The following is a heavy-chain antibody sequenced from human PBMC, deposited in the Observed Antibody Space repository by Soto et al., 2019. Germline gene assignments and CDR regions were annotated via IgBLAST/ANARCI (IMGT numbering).Heavy chain of an antibody. CDR3: AHKGGRGAGMDV. CDR1: GFSLSSSGVG. D-gene: IGHD2-15*01. CDR2: IYLDNEE. J-gene: IGHJ6*02. Sequence: QITLKESGPTLVKPTQTLTLTCTFSGFSLSSSGVGVGWIRQPPGKALEWLALIYLDNEERCSPFLKSRVTITKDISKNEVVFTMTNIVPVDTGTYYCAHKGGRGAGMDVWGQGTTVTVSS. V-gene: IGHV2-5*02.